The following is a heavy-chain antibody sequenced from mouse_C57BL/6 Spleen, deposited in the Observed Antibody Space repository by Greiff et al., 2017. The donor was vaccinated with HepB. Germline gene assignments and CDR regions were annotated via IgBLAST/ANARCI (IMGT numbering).Heavy chain of an antibody. Sequence: QVQLQQSGAELARPGASVKLSCKASGYTFTSYGLSWVKQRTGQGLEWIGEIYPRSGNTYYNEKFKGKATLTADKSSSTAYMELRSLTSEDSAVYFCANYYGSSSLAMDYWGQGTSVTVSS. D-gene: IGHD1-1*01. CDR1: GYTFTSYG. CDR2: IYPRSGNT. V-gene: IGHV1-81*01. CDR3: ANYYGSSSLAMDY. J-gene: IGHJ4*01.